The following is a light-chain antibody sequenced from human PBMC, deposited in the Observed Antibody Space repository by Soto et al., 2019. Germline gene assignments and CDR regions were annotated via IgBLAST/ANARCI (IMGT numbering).Light chain of an antibody. CDR2: GEY. Sequence: EIVMTQSPVTLPVSPGERATLSCRASQSVSSNLAWYQQKPGQAPRLLIYGEYSRATGIPARFSGIGSGTESTHYFSRLPSEEAGVYYCQLYNCWRTFSLRAK. CDR3: QLYNCWRT. CDR1: QSVSSN. V-gene: IGKV3-15*01. J-gene: IGKJ1*01.